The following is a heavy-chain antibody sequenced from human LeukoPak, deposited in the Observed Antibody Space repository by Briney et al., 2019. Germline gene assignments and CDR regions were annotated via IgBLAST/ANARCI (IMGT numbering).Heavy chain of an antibody. CDR3: ASRDLGSSGYPIFGAFDI. V-gene: IGHV1-69*13. J-gene: IGHJ3*02. CDR1: GGTFSSYA. Sequence: GASVKVSCKASGGTFSSYAISWVRQAPGQGLEWMGGIIPIFGTANYAQKFQGRVTITADESTSTAYMELSSLRSEDTAVYYCASRDLGSSGYPIFGAFDIWGQGTMVTVSS. D-gene: IGHD3-22*01. CDR2: IIPIFGTA.